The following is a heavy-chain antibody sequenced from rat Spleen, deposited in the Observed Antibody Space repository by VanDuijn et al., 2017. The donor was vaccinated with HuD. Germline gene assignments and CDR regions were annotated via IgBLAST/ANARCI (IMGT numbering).Heavy chain of an antibody. CDR2: ISNDGGNA. CDR1: GINFTNYY. J-gene: IGHJ2*01. CDR3: SRGRVYYGYTGFDY. D-gene: IGHD1-9*01. V-gene: IGHV5-25*01. Sequence: EVQLVESGGGSVQPGRSMKLSCAASGINFTNYYMAWVRQAPTKGLEWVTSISNDGGNAYFRDSVKGRFTISRDIAKSTLYLQMNSLRSEDTATYYCSRGRVYYGYTGFDYWGQGVMVTVSS.